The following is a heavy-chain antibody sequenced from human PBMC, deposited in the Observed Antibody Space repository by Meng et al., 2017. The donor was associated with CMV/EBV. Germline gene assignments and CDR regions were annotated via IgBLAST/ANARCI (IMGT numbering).Heavy chain of an antibody. CDR3: AVPGAELGGFDI. Sequence: GESLKISCAASGFTFSSYAMHRVRQAPGKGLEGVAVISYDGSNKYYADPGKGRFTISRDNSKTTLYLQMNSLRAEDTAVYYCAVPGAELGGFDIWGQGTMVTVSS. V-gene: IGHV3-30-3*01. D-gene: IGHD3-16*01. CDR2: ISYDGSNK. J-gene: IGHJ3*02. CDR1: GFTFSSYA.